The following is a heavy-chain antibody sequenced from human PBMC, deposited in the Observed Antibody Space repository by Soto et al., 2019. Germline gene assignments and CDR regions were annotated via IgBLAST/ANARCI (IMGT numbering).Heavy chain of an antibody. CDR1: GFTFDDYA. Sequence: EVQLVESGGGLVQPGRSLRLSCAASGFTFDDYAMHWVRQAPGKGLEWVSGISWNSGSIGYADSVKGRFTISRDNAKNSQYLQMNSQRAEDTALYYCAKSGGGGAAANYYYYYMDVWGKGTTVTGSS. CDR2: ISWNSGSI. D-gene: IGHD2-2*01. V-gene: IGHV3-9*01. CDR3: AKSGGGGAAANYYYYYMDV. J-gene: IGHJ6*03.